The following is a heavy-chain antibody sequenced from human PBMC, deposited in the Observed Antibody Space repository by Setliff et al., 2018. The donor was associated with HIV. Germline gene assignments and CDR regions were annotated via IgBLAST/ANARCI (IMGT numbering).Heavy chain of an antibody. V-gene: IGHV1-46*01. CDR3: ARETAGGHWDEY. D-gene: IGHD6-19*01. CDR2: IVPSSGDT. CDR1: GYTFTSYY. Sequence: GASVKVSCKASGYTFTSYYMHWVRQAPGQGLEWLGGIVPSSGDTNYAQKFRGRVTMTRDMSTTTVYMDLNSLTSEDTAVYYCARETAGGHWDEYWGQGTLVTVSS. J-gene: IGHJ4*02.